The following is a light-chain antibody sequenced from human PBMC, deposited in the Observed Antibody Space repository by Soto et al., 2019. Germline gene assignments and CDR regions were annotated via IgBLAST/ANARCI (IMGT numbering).Light chain of an antibody. CDR3: QQLYTLPFT. J-gene: IGKJ5*01. CDR1: PSISTY. V-gene: IGKV1-39*01. CDR2: AAS. Sequence: IQMTQSPSSLSASVGDRVTITCRASPSISTYLNWYHQKPGKATKLLIYAASSLQSGVPSRFSGSGSGTEFTLTISGLLPEDFAAYHCQQLYTLPFTFGQGKRLEIK.